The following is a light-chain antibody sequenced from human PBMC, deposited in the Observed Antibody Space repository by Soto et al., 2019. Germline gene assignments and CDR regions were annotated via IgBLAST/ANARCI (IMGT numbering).Light chain of an antibody. CDR3: QHYASSLFT. Sequence: EIVLTQSPATLSLSPGERATLSCRASQSLSNTYLAWYQQKPGQAPRLLIYGASSRATGIPDRFSGSGSGTDFTLTISRLEPEDFAVYHCQHYASSLFTFGPGTKVEIK. CDR1: QSLSNTY. V-gene: IGKV3-20*01. CDR2: GAS. J-gene: IGKJ2*01.